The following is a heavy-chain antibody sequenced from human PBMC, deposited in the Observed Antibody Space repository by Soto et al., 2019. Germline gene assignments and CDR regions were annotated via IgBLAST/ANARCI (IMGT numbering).Heavy chain of an antibody. J-gene: IGHJ4*02. CDR1: GFTFSDSY. V-gene: IGHV3-11*01. D-gene: IGHD3-10*01. Sequence: VQLVESGGGLAKPGGSLRLSCAASGFTFSDSYMTWIRQAPGKGLEWVSYISGSGETTYYADSVKGRFTVSRDNAKKSLYLQMNSLRAEDTAVYYCASDPYYYASEYWGQGTLVTVSS. CDR2: ISGSGETT. CDR3: ASDPYYYASEY.